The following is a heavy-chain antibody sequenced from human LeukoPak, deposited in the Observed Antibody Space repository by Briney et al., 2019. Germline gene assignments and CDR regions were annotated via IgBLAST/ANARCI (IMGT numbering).Heavy chain of an antibody. CDR3: ARGSMGSGLDM. D-gene: IGHD2/OR15-2a*01. V-gene: IGHV4-59*08. J-gene: IGHJ3*02. Sequence: SETLPLTCTVSGGSISSYYWSWIRQPPGKGLEWIGYIYYSGSTNYNPSLKSRVTISVDTSKNQFSLKLSSVTAADTAVYYCARGSMGSGLDMWGQGTMVTVSS. CDR2: IYYSGST. CDR1: GGSISSYY.